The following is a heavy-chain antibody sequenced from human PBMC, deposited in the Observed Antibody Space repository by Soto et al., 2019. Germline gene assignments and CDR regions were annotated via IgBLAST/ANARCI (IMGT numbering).Heavy chain of an antibody. CDR3: AIARCYDLLCV. Sequence: SETLSLTCGGSGCLISSCNYWGWIRKPPGKGLEWIGSIFHGGNTYYNPSLKSRVTISVDMSKNQFSLKLNSVTAADTAVYYCAIARCYDLLCVWAQ. J-gene: IGHJ3*01. V-gene: IGHV4-38-2*01. D-gene: IGHD2-2*01. CDR2: IFHGGNT. CDR1: GCLISSCNY.